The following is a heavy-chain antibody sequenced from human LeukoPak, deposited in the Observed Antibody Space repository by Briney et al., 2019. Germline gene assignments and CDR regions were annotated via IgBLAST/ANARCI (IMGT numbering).Heavy chain of an antibody. CDR3: TRDYDTNSPGGMHY. CDR1: GFTFSSYW. Sequence: PGGSLRLSCAASGFTFSSYWMSWVRQAPGKGLEWVANIKQDGSEKYYVDSVKGRFTISRDNAKNSLYLQMNSLRAEDTAVYYCTRDYDTNSPGGMHYWGQGTLVTVSS. D-gene: IGHD3-16*01. J-gene: IGHJ4*02. CDR2: IKQDGSEK. V-gene: IGHV3-7*01.